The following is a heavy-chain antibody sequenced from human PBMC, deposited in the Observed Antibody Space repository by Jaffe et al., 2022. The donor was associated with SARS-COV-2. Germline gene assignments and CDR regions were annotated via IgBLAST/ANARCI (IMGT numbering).Heavy chain of an antibody. CDR2: IYYSGST. CDR1: GGSISSYY. D-gene: IGHD6-13*01. J-gene: IGHJ5*02. Sequence: QVQLQESGPGLVKPSETLSLTCTVSGGSISSYYWSWIRQPPGKGLEWIGYIYYSGSTNYNPSLKSRVTISVDTSKNQFSLKLSSVTAADTAVYYCARGIAAAGTWFDPWGQGTLVTVSS. V-gene: IGHV4-59*01. CDR3: ARGIAAAGTWFDP.